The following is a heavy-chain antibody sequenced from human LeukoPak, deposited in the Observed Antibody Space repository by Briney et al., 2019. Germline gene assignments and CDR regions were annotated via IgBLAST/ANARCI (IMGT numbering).Heavy chain of an antibody. Sequence: SETLFLTCTVSGGSISSSSYYWGWIRQPPGKGLEWIGSIYYSGSTYYNPSLKSRVTISVDTSKNQFSLKLSSVTAADTAVYYCARHQLWFGESYIGTRYFQHWGQGTLVTVSS. CDR1: GGSISSSSYY. J-gene: IGHJ1*01. CDR2: IYYSGST. D-gene: IGHD3-10*01. CDR3: ARHQLWFGESYIGTRYFQH. V-gene: IGHV4-39*01.